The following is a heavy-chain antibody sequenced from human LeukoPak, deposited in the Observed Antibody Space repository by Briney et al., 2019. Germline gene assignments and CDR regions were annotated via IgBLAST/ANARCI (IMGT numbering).Heavy chain of an antibody. CDR3: AKADGSYKTLIDY. Sequence: GGSLRLSCAGSGFTFSTSAMSWVRQAPGKGLESVSGISASADSTDYADSVKGRFTISRDSSKNTVYLQMNSLRAEDTAIYYCAKADGSYKTLIDYWGQGTLVTVSS. J-gene: IGHJ4*02. CDR1: GFTFSTSA. D-gene: IGHD3-10*01. CDR2: ISASADST. V-gene: IGHV3-23*01.